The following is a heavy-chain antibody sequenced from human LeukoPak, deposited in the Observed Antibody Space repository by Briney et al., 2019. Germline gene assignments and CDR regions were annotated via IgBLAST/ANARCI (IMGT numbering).Heavy chain of an antibody. V-gene: IGHV3-48*02. J-gene: IGHJ4*02. D-gene: IGHD3-3*01. CDR1: GFTFSGYS. CDR2: ISSSSNKI. Sequence: PGGSLRLSCAASGFTFSGYSMNWVRRAPGKGLEWVSYISSSSNKIYYADSVKGRFITSRDNAKNSLYLQMNSLRDEDTAVYYCARSDLRFLELLDYWGQGTLVTVSS. CDR3: ARSDLRFLELLDY.